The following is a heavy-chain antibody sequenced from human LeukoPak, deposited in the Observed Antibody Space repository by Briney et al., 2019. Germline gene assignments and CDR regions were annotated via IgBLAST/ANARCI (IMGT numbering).Heavy chain of an antibody. CDR2: ISYDGSNK. CDR3: ARGGLRWRYYYYYGMDV. CDR1: GFTFSSYA. Sequence: GRSLRLSCAASGFTFSSYAMHWVRQAPGKGLEWVAVISYDGSNKYYADSVKGRFTISRDNSKNTLYLQMNSLRAEDTAVYYCARGGLRWRYYYYYGMDVWGQGTTVTVSS. V-gene: IGHV3-30-3*01. J-gene: IGHJ6*02. D-gene: IGHD4-23*01.